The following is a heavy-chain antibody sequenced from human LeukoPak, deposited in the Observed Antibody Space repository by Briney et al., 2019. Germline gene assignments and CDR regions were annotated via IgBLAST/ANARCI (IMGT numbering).Heavy chain of an antibody. CDR3: ARASSGYYWDFDF. V-gene: IGHV4-39*01. CDR2: IYYSGNT. Sequence: PSETLSLTCTVSGDSISSYNYFWGWIRQPPGKGLEWIGSIYYSGNTYFNPSLKRRVTISADTSKNQFSLKVPSVPAADKAVYYCARASSGYYWDFDFWGQGTLVTVSS. CDR1: GDSISSYNYF. J-gene: IGHJ4*02. D-gene: IGHD3-22*01.